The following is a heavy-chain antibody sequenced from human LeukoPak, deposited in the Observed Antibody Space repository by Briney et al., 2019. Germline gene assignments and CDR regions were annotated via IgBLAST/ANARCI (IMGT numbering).Heavy chain of an antibody. V-gene: IGHV1-2*02. J-gene: IGHJ5*02. D-gene: IGHD3-9*01. CDR2: INPNSGGT. CDR1: GYTVTGYY. CDR3: ARHYAILNGHPDLGGFDP. Sequence: ASVKVSCKASGYTVTGYYMHWVRQAPGQGLEWMGWINPNSGGTNYAQKFQGRVTMTRDTSISTAYMELSRLRSDDTAVYYCARHYAILNGHPDLGGFDPWGQGTLVTVSS.